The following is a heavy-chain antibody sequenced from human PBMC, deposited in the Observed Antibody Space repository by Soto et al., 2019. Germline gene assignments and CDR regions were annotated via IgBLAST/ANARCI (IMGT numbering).Heavy chain of an antibody. V-gene: IGHV3-30-3*01. CDR2: ISYDGSNK. J-gene: IGHJ4*02. CDR1: GFTFSSYA. D-gene: IGHD6-13*01. Sequence: QVQLVKSGGGVVQPGRSLRLSCAASGFTFSSYAMHWVGQAPGKGLEWVAVISYDGSNKYYADSVKGRFTISRDNSKNTLYLQMNSLRAEDTAVYYCAREAQVRIAAAGPIRYWGQGTLVTVSS. CDR3: AREAQVRIAAAGPIRY.